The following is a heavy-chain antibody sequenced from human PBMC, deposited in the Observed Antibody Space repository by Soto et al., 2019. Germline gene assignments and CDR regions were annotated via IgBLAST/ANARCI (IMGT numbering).Heavy chain of an antibody. CDR1: GFSLSTSGVG. CDR3: AYLPCSGGSCYWFSYSGMDV. V-gene: IGHV2-5*02. D-gene: IGHD2-15*01. J-gene: IGHJ6*02. CDR2: IYWDDDK. Sequence: QITLKESGPTLVKPTQTLTLTCTFSGFSLSTSGVGVAWIRQPPGKALEWLALIYWDDDKRYRPSLETRLPVTKDTSKNQVVLSMTNMDSVDTATYYCAYLPCSGGSCYWFSYSGMDVWGQGITVTVSS.